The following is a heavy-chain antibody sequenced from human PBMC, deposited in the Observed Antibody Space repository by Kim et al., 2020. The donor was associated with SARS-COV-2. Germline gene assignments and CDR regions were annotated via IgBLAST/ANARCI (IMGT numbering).Heavy chain of an antibody. J-gene: IGHJ6*01. CDR3: AXGXGXXXLWXGXGM. CDR1: GYTFTSYA. CDR2: XXXGNGNT. V-gene: IGHV1-3*01. D-gene: IGHD3-10*01. Sequence: ASVKVSCKASGYTFTSYAMHWVRQAPGQRLEXXGWXXXGNGNTKYSQKFQGRVTXXXDTXXSTXXXELXSLRSXXTAVXXCAXGXGXXXLWXGXGM.